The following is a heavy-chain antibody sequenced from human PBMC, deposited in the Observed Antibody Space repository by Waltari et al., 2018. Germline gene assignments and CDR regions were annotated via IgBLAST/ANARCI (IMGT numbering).Heavy chain of an antibody. CDR1: GGSLSSSSYY. V-gene: IGHV4-39*01. J-gene: IGHJ4*02. CDR2: IYYSGST. CDR3: ARWGLTTVTVDY. Sequence: QLQLQESGPGLVKPSETLSLTCTVSGGSLSSSSYYWGWIRQPPGKGLEWIGSIYYSGSTYYNPSLKSRVTISVDTSKNQFSLKLSSVTAADTAVYYCARWGLTTVTVDYWGQGTLVTVSS. D-gene: IGHD4-17*01.